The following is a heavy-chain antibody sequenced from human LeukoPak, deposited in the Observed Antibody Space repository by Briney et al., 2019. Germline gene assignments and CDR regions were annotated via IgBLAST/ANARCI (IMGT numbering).Heavy chain of an antibody. V-gene: IGHV1-2*02. CDR2: INPNSGGT. CDR1: GYTFTGYY. CDR3: ARDGLEITGTTGFDY. D-gene: IGHD1-7*01. J-gene: IGHJ4*02. Sequence: ASVKVSCKAPGYTFTGYYMHWVRQAPGQGLEWMGWINPNSGGTNYAQKFQGRVTMTRDTSISTAYMELSRLRSDDTAVYYCARDGLEITGTTGFDYWGQGTLVTVSS.